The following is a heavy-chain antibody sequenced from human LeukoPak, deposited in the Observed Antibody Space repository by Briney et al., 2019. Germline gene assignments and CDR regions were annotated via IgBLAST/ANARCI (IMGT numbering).Heavy chain of an antibody. CDR1: GGSISCSVCY. CDR2: IYYSGST. V-gene: IGHV4-39*07. Sequence: SETLSLTCAVSGGSISCSVCYWGWIRQPPGKGLEWIGSIYYSGSTYFNPSLKSRVTISVDTSKNQFSLKLSSVTAADTAVYYCARGKGVVARGYWGQGTLVTVSS. J-gene: IGHJ4*02. CDR3: ARGKGVVARGY. D-gene: IGHD3-22*01.